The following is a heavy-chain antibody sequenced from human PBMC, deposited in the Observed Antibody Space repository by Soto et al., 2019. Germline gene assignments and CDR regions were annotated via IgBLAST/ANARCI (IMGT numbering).Heavy chain of an antibody. CDR2: IYYSGST. D-gene: IGHD3-3*01. CDR3: ARKVDSLEWLLGFDP. CDR1: GGSVSSGSYY. V-gene: IGHV4-61*01. J-gene: IGHJ5*02. Sequence: PSETLSLTCTVSGGSVSSGSYYWSWIRQPPGKGLEWIGYIYYSGSTNYNPSLKSRVTISVDTSKNQFSLKLSSVTAADTAVYYCARKVDSLEWLLGFDPWDQGTLVTVSS.